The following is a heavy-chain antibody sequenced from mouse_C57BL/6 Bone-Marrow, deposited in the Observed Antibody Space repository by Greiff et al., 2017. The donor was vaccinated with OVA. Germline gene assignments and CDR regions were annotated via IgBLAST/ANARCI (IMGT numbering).Heavy chain of an antibody. CDR1: GYTFTSYG. J-gene: IGHJ3*01. CDR3: AMSHLFAY. CDR2: IYPRSGNT. Sequence: VQVVESGAELARPGASVKLSCKASGYTFTSYGISWVKQRTGQGLEWIGEIYPRSGNTYYNEKFKGKATLTADKSSSTAYMELRSLTSEDSAVYFCAMSHLFAYWGQGTLVTVAA. V-gene: IGHV1-81*01.